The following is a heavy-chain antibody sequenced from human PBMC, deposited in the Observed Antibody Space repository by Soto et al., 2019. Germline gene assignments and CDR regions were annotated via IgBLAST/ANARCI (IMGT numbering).Heavy chain of an antibody. V-gene: IGHV3-30*18. CDR2: ISYDGSNK. Sequence: PGGSLRLSCAASGFTFSSYGMHWVRQAPGKGLEWVAVISYDGSNKYYADSVEGRFTISRDNSKNTLYLQMNSLRAEDTAVYYCAKDMGFGPGWFDPWGQGTLVTVSS. CDR1: GFTFSSYG. D-gene: IGHD3-10*01. J-gene: IGHJ5*02. CDR3: AKDMGFGPGWFDP.